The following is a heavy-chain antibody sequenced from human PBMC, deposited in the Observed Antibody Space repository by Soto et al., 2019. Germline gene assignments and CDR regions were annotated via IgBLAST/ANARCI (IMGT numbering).Heavy chain of an antibody. V-gene: IGHV5-51*01. D-gene: IGHD5-12*01. CDR3: ARRRKDDTGSSPYYSALDC. Sequence: EESLKISCQASGYTFNNYMLACVRQMAGKGLEYFVLSYPGDSDTRYSPPLQGQVTISADTSISTAYLQWSSLKASDSGMYYCARRRKDDTGSSPYYSALDCCGQRSSVTVSS. J-gene: IGHJ6*02. CDR2: SYPGDSDT. CDR1: GYTFNNYM.